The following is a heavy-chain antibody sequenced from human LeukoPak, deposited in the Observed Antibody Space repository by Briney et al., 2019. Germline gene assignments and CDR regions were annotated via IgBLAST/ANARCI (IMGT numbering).Heavy chain of an antibody. D-gene: IGHD3-16*02. CDR3: AKSIMITFGGVIPSPFDY. J-gene: IGHJ4*02. Sequence: GGSLRLSCVASGFTFTKCAMSWVRQAPGKGLEWVSAISGSGGSTYYADSVKGRFTISRDNSKNTLYLQMNSLRAEDTAVYYCAKSIMITFGGVIPSPFDYWGQGTLVTVSS. CDR2: ISGSGGST. V-gene: IGHV3-23*01. CDR1: GFTFTKCA.